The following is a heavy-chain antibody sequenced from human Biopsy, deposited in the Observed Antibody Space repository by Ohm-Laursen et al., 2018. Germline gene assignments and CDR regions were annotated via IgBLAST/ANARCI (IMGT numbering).Heavy chain of an antibody. D-gene: IGHD3-3*01. J-gene: IGHJ5*02. CDR2: VYNGGIT. CDR1: GGSIISYY. V-gene: IGHV4-59*01. Sequence: SETLSLTCSVSGGSIISYYWTWIRQPPGKGLEWSGHVYNGGITNYNPSPKSRVTISKDTSKNQFSLQVNSVTAADTAVYYCARTPRDSFWSGSYKRGLWFDPWGQGTLVTVSS. CDR3: ARTPRDSFWSGSYKRGLWFDP.